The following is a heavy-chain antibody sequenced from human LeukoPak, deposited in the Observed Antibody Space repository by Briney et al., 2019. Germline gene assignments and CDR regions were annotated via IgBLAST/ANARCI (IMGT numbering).Heavy chain of an antibody. CDR3: ARVKVGSWDWFDP. CDR2: INSDGSRT. Sequence: GGSLRLSCAASGFTFSSYWMHWVRQAPGKGLVWVSRINSDGSRTSYADSVTGRFTISRDNAKNTVYLQMNTLGAEDTAVYYCARVKVGSWDWFDPWGQGTLVTVSS. V-gene: IGHV3-74*01. CDR1: GFTFSSYW. J-gene: IGHJ5*02. D-gene: IGHD1-26*01.